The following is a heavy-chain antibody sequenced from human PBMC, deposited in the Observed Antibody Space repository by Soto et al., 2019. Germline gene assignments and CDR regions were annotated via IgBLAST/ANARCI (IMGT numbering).Heavy chain of an antibody. CDR3: ARTRGAYYDFWSGPRSTYYYYSMDV. D-gene: IGHD3-3*01. Sequence: GASVKVSCKASGYTFTSYYMHWVRQAPGQGLEWMGIINPSGGSTSYAQKFQERVTITRDMSTSTAYMELSSLRAKDTAVYYCARTRGAYYDFWSGPRSTYYYYSMDVWGQGTTVTV. J-gene: IGHJ6*02. CDR2: INPSGGST. CDR1: GYTFTSYY. V-gene: IGHV1-46*01.